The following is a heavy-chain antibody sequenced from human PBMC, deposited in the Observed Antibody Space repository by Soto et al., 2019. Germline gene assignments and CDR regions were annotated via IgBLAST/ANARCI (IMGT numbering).Heavy chain of an antibody. CDR3: ARGQEGIVATH. J-gene: IGHJ4*02. CDR2: IKDGGVT. CDR1: GGSLTGYY. D-gene: IGHD5-12*01. Sequence: QVHLQQWGAGLLKPSETLSLTCAVNGGSLTGYYWSWIRQPPGKGLEWIGEIKDGGVTNYSPSLKGRVTMSADTSKNQCPLKLNSVTAADTAVYYCARGQEGIVATHWDQGTLVTVSS. V-gene: IGHV4-34*01.